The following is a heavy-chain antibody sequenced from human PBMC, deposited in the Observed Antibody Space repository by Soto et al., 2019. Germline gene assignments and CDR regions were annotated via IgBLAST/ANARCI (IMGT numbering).Heavy chain of an antibody. J-gene: IGHJ5*01. D-gene: IGHD3-3*01. Sequence: SETLSLTCTVSGGSISSGAYSWSWVRQSPGKSLEWIANIHESGATDYNPSLRSRVTLSVDRSQNQFSLRLSSLTAADTAVYFSARNADYWSASDFMGWFDPWCQGTLVTVSS. CDR3: ARNADYWSASDFMGWFDP. CDR1: GGSISSGAYS. CDR2: IHESGAT. V-gene: IGHV4-30-2*06.